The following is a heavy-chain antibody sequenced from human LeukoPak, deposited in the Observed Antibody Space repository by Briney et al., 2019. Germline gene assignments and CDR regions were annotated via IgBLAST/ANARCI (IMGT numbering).Heavy chain of an antibody. CDR3: TRDIMYYYDSSDYYYGY. V-gene: IGHV3-49*04. Sequence: PGRSLRLSCTASGFTFGDYAMSWVRQAPGKGLEWVGFIRSKAYGGTTEYAASVKGRFTISRDDSKSIAYLQMNSLKTEDTAVYYCTRDIMYYYDSSDYYYGYWGQGTLVTVSS. J-gene: IGHJ4*02. CDR2: IRSKAYGGTT. CDR1: GFTFGDYA. D-gene: IGHD3-22*01.